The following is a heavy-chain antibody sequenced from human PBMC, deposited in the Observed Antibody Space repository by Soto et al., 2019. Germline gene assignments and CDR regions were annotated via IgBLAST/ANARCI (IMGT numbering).Heavy chain of an antibody. J-gene: IGHJ4*02. Sequence: EVQLVESGGGLVKPGGSLRLSCAASGFTFSSYSMNWVRQAPGKGLEWVSSISSSSSYIYYADSVKGRFTISRDNAKNSLYLQMNSLRAEDTAVYCCASLSIAAAPIRYWGQGTLVTVSS. CDR1: GFTFSSYS. CDR3: ASLSIAAAPIRY. CDR2: ISSSSSYI. V-gene: IGHV3-21*01. D-gene: IGHD6-6*01.